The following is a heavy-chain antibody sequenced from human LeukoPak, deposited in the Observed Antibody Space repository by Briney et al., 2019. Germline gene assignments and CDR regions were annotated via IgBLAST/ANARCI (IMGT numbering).Heavy chain of an antibody. J-gene: IGHJ5*02. CDR3: ARLGVRGVTVGQRWFDP. Sequence: PSETLSLTCAVYGGSFSGYYWSWTRQPPGKGLEWIGEINHSGSTNYNPSLKSRVTISVDTSKNQFSLKLSSVTAADTAVYYCARLGVRGVTVGQRWFDPWGQGTLVTVSS. D-gene: IGHD3-10*01. V-gene: IGHV4-34*01. CDR1: GGSFSGYY. CDR2: INHSGST.